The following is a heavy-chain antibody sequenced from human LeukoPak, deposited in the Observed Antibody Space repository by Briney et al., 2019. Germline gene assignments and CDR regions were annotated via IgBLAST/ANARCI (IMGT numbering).Heavy chain of an antibody. CDR2: IDKKDKGYATAT. J-gene: IGHJ5*02. Sequence: GGSLRLSCAASGFTFSGAAIHWVRQSSGKGLEWVGQIDKKDKGYATATAYAASVKGWFTISRDDSINTAYLQMKSLKTEDTALYYCTRDSGTYNWSDPWGQGTLVTVSS. CDR1: GFTFSGAA. CDR3: TRDSGTYNWSDP. D-gene: IGHD1-26*01. V-gene: IGHV3-73*01.